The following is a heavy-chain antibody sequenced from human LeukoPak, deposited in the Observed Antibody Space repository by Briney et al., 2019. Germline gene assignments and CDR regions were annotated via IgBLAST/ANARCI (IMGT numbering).Heavy chain of an antibody. V-gene: IGHV3-30*18. CDR1: EFTFRSYD. D-gene: IGHD3-16*01. CDR2: ISYDGSNK. CDR3: AKEVRGDAFDI. Sequence: PGGSLRLFCVPSEFTFRSYDMHWVRQAPGKGLEWVAVISYDGSNKDYADSVKGRFTISRDNTKNTLFLQMNSLRAEDTAVYYCAKEVRGDAFDIRGQGTMVTVSS. J-gene: IGHJ3*02.